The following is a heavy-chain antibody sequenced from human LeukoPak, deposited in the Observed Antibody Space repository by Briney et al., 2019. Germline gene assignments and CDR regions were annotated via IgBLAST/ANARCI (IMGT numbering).Heavy chain of an antibody. CDR2: ISSSGSSI. D-gene: IGHD3-9*01. J-gene: IGHJ4*02. V-gene: IGHV3-11*04. CDR1: GFTFSDYY. Sequence: GGSLRLSCTASGFTFSDYYMNWIRQAPGKGLEWVSYISSSGSSIYYADSVKGRFTSSRDNAKNSLYLQMNSLRAEDTAVYYCARESSYDILTGYYDYWGQGTLVTVSS. CDR3: ARESSYDILTGYYDY.